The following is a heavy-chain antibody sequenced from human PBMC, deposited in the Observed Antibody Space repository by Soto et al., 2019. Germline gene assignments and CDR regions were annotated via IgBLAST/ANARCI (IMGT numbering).Heavy chain of an antibody. Sequence: QVQLVQSGAEVKKPGASVKVSCKASGYTFTSYYMHWVRQAPGQGLEWMGIIHPSGGGTSYAQNFQGRLTMTRDTSTNTVYMDLSSLRSEDTAVYYCAREFRSNWFDPWGQGTLVTVSS. CDR1: GYTFTSYY. CDR2: IHPSGGGT. J-gene: IGHJ5*02. V-gene: IGHV1-46*01. CDR3: AREFRSNWFDP.